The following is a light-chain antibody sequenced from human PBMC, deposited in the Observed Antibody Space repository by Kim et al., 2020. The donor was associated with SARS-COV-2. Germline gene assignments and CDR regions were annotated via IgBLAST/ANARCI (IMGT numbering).Light chain of an antibody. Sequence: PGGTVPLTCASSTGAVTSGYDPSWFQQKPGQAPRPLIYTTSNKHSWTPARFSGSLLGGKAALTLSGVQPEDEAEYYCVLYYRDAWVFGGGTQLTVL. V-gene: IGLV7-43*01. J-gene: IGLJ3*02. CDR2: TTS. CDR3: VLYYRDAWV. CDR1: TGAVTSGYD.